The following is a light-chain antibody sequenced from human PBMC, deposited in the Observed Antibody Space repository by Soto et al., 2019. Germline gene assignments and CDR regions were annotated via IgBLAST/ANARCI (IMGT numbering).Light chain of an antibody. CDR1: QSVSSSY. Sequence: EIVLTQSPGTLSLSPGERATLSCRASQSVSSSYLAWYQQKPGQAPRLLIYGASSRATGIPDRFSGSGSATDFTLTISRLEPEDFAVYYCQQYGSSPFGQGTKVEIK. CDR2: GAS. J-gene: IGKJ1*01. CDR3: QQYGSSP. V-gene: IGKV3-20*01.